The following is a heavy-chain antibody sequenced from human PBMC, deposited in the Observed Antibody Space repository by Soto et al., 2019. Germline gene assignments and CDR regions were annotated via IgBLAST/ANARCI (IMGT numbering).Heavy chain of an antibody. V-gene: IGHV1-3*01. Sequence: GASVKVSCKASGYTFTSYAMHWVRQAPGQRLEWMGWINAGNGNTKYSQKFQGRVTITRDTSASTAYMELSSLRSEDTAVYYCARGYCSGGSCYSYPKRDYFDYWGQGTLVTVSS. D-gene: IGHD2-15*01. CDR2: INAGNGNT. CDR1: GYTFTSYA. CDR3: ARGYCSGGSCYSYPKRDYFDY. J-gene: IGHJ4*02.